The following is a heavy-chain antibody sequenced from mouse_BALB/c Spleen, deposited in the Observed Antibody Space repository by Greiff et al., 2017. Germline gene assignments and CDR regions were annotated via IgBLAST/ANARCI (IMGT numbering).Heavy chain of an antibody. CDR2: ISSGSSTI. J-gene: IGHJ3*01. CDR1: GFTFSSFG. V-gene: IGHV5-17*02. CDR3: ARWEGKDPFAY. D-gene: IGHD2-1*01. Sequence: EVKVEESGGGLVQPGGSRKLSCAASGFTFSSFGMHWVRQAPEKGLEWVAYISSGSSTIYYADTVKGRFTISRDNPKNTLFLQMTSLRSEDTAMYYCARWEGKDPFAYWGQGTLVTVSA.